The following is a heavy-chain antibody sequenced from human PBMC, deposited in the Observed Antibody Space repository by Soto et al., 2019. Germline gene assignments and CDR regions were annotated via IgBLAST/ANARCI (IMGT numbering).Heavy chain of an antibody. D-gene: IGHD3-10*01. V-gene: IGHV1-46*01. Sequence: QVQLVQSGAEVKKPGASVKVSCKASGYTFTSYYMHWVRQAPGQGLEWMGIINPSGGSTSYAQKFQARVTMTRDTSPSTVNMERSSLRPEDTAVYYCPRDLPHFGASYYSGMDVWGQGPTAPSP. CDR2: INPSGGST. J-gene: IGHJ6*02. CDR1: GYTFTSYY. CDR3: PRDLPHFGASYYSGMDV.